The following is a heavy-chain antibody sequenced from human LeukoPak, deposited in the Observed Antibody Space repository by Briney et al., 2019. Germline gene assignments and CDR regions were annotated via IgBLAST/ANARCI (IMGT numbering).Heavy chain of an antibody. Sequence: SGGSLRLSCAASGFTFSSYAMSWVRQAPGKGLERVSAFSGSGGDTYYADSVKGRFTISRDNSRDTLYLQMNSLRAEGTAIYICAKDGGTYPYFLDVWGKGTTVIVSS. CDR3: AKDGGTYPYFLDV. CDR1: GFTFSSYA. J-gene: IGHJ6*03. D-gene: IGHD1-26*01. CDR2: FSGSGGDT. V-gene: IGHV3-23*01.